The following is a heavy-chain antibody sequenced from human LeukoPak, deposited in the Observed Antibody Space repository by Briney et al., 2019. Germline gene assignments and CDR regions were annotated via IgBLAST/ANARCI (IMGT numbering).Heavy chain of an antibody. D-gene: IGHD6-19*01. J-gene: IGHJ4*02. CDR3: ARSGSSGWYTVDY. V-gene: IGHV3-48*03. Sequence: GGSLRLSCAASGFTFSSYEMNWVRQAPGKGLKWVSYISDSGSSKHYAGSVKGRFTISRDNAKNSLYLQMNSLRAEDTAVYYCARSGSSGWYTVDYWGQGTLVTVSS. CDR2: ISDSGSSK. CDR1: GFTFSSYE.